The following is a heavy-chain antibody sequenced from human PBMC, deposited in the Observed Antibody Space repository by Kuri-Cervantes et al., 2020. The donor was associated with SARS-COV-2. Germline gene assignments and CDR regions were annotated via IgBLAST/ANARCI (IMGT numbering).Heavy chain of an antibody. J-gene: IGHJ5*02. Sequence: SETLSLTCAVYGGSFSGYYWSWIRQPPGKGLEWIGEINHSGSTNYNPSLKSRVTISVDTSKNQFSLKLSSVTAADTAVYYCARVPTRRSSSSYWFDPWGQGTLVTVSS. CDR3: ARVPTRRSSSSYWFDP. CDR2: INHSGST. CDR1: GGSFSGYY. V-gene: IGHV4-34*01. D-gene: IGHD6-6*01.